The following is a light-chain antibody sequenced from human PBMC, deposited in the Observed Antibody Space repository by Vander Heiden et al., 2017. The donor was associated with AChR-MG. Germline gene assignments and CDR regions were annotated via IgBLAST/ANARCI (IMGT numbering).Light chain of an antibody. CDR2: GAS. Sequence: EIVMTQSPATLSVSPGERATLSCRASQSISTNLAWYQQKPGQAPRLLMYGASTRATGIPARFSGSGSGREFTLTISSLQSEDFAIYYCQQYNNWPPMYTFGQGTKLEI. V-gene: IGKV3-15*01. CDR3: QQYNNWPPMYT. J-gene: IGKJ2*01. CDR1: QSISTN.